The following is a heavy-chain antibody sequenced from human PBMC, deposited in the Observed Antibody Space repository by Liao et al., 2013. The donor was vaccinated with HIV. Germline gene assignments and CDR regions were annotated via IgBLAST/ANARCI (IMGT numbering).Heavy chain of an antibody. CDR1: GGSISSGGYS. CDR3: ARAGGRYSGFDY. CDR2: IYHSGST. V-gene: IGHV4-30-2*01. Sequence: QLQLQESGSGLVKPSQTLSLTCAVSGGSISSGGYSWSWIRQPPGKGLEWIGYIYHSGSTDYNPSLRSRVTMSIDTSNQFSLKLTSVTAADTALYYCARAGGRYSGFDYWGQGTLVTVSS. D-gene: IGHD1-26*01. J-gene: IGHJ4*02.